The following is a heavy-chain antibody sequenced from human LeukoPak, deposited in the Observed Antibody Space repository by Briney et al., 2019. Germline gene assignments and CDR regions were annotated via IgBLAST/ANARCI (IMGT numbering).Heavy chain of an antibody. J-gene: IGHJ4*02. CDR3: AKDRLSVSRYFDWLLAYSDY. V-gene: IGHV3-23*01. D-gene: IGHD3-9*01. CDR2: ISGSGGST. Sequence: PGGSLRLSCAASGYTFSSYAMSWVRQAPGKGLEWVSAISGSGGSTYYADSVKGRFTISRDNSKNTLYLQMNSLRAEDTAVYYCAKDRLSVSRYFDWLLAYSDYWGQGTLVTVSS. CDR1: GYTFSSYA.